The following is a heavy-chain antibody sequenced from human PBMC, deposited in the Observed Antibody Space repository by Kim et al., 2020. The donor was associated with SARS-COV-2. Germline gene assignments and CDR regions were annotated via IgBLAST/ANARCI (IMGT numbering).Heavy chain of an antibody. Sequence: SETLSLTCTISDDSINTNKWWSWVRQPPGKGPEWIGEIHHDGTTNYYPSLKSRVTISVDKSRNQFFLRLYSMTAADTAVYFCARRVWAGPFDLWGREPWSPSPQ. D-gene: IGHD3-16*01. CDR2: IHHDGTT. J-gene: IGHJ4*02. V-gene: IGHV4-4*02. CDR3: ARRVWAGPFDL. CDR1: DDSINTNKW.